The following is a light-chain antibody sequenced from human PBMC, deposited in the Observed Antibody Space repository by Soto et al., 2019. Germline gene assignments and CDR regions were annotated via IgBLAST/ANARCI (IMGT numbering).Light chain of an antibody. CDR3: HQRKSWPRT. CDR1: QYINTR. J-gene: IGKJ1*01. Sequence: EIVLTQSPATLSSFPGDRVTLSCRASQYINTRLAWYQHRPGQAPRLLIYQTSLRAAGIPARFSASGSGTDFTLTISDVQPEDFAIYYCHQRKSWPRTVGQGAKV. V-gene: IGKV3-11*01. CDR2: QTS.